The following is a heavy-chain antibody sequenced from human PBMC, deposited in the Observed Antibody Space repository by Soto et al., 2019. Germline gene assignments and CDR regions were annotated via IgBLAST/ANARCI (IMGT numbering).Heavy chain of an antibody. Sequence: ASVKVSCKASGYTFTSYDINWVRQASGQGLEWMGWMNPNSGNTGYAQKFQGRVTMTRNTSISTAYMELSSLRSEDTAVYYCARASYYDFWSGYYWFDPWGQGTLVTVSS. D-gene: IGHD3-3*01. CDR2: MNPNSGNT. J-gene: IGHJ5*02. V-gene: IGHV1-8*01. CDR1: GYTFTSYD. CDR3: ARASYYDFWSGYYWFDP.